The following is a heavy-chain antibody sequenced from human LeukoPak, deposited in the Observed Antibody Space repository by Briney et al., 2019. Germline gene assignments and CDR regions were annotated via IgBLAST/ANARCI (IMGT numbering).Heavy chain of an antibody. CDR1: GYTFTSYY. Sequence: ASAKVSCKASGYTFTSYYMHWVRQAPGQGLEWMGIINPSGGSTSYAQKFQGRVTMTRDTSTSTVYMELSSLRSEDTAFYYCARELSGGYFDYWGQGTLVTVSS. CDR3: ARELSGGYFDY. D-gene: IGHD2-15*01. J-gene: IGHJ4*02. V-gene: IGHV1-46*01. CDR2: INPSGGST.